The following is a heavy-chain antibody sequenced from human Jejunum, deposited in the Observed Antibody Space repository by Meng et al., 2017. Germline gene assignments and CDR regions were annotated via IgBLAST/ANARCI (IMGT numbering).Heavy chain of an antibody. D-gene: IGHD3-3*01. CDR3: AKPPERHRGGYYYGMDD. CDR2: IRNSGPYI. CDR1: GFTFNRYS. Sequence: GESLKISCAASGFTFNRYSLNWVRQAPGKGLEWVCSIRNSGPYIYYAESVKGRFTISRDNAKNSVYLQMNSLRAEDTAVSYCAKPPERHRGGYYYGMDDWGQGTMVTVSS. J-gene: IGHJ6*02. V-gene: IGHV3-21*01.